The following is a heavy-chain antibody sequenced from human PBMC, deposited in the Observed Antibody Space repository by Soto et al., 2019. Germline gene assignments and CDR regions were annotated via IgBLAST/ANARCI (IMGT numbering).Heavy chain of an antibody. CDR2: IGSSGNSG. J-gene: IGHJ5*02. D-gene: IGHD4-17*01. CDR1: GFSFSDYY. CDR3: VIEDDHGGTNNSFAP. V-gene: IGHV3-11*01. Sequence: QEQLVESGGGVVKPGGSLRLSCTASGFSFSDYYMSWLRQAPGKGLECIACIGSSGNSGYYADSVKGRFTVSRENAKNSLYLNLNILTAEDKNTYYLVIEDDHGGTNNSFAPWGQGTLVTVSS.